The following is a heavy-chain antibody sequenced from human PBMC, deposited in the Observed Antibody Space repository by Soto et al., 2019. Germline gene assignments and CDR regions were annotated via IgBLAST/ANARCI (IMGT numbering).Heavy chain of an antibody. CDR1: GYSFSSYW. V-gene: IGHV5-51*01. J-gene: IGHJ4*02. CDR3: ASRVRRLQSGGDFDY. CDR2: IYPGDSDT. D-gene: IGHD2-21*01. Sequence: GESLKISCKGSGYSFSSYWIGWVRQVPGKGLEWMGFIYPGDSDTRYSPSFQGQVTISADKSISTAYLQWSSLKASDTAMYYCASRVRRLQSGGDFDYWGQGTLVTVSS.